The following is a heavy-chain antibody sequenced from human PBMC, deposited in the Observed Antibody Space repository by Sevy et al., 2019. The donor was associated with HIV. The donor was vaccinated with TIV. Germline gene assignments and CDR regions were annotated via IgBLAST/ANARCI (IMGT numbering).Heavy chain of an antibody. V-gene: IGHV5-51*01. CDR2: FYLGASDV. J-gene: IGHJ4*02. Sequence: GESLKTPFRGLGNTFTPYWIGWVRQMPGKALEWMGTFYLGASDVGYSPSFQGQVTISVDKSITTAYLQWNSLKASDTAMYYCARQGDSDGFDYWGQGTLVTVSS. CDR1: GNTFTPYW. CDR3: ARQGDSDGFDY. D-gene: IGHD2-21*02.